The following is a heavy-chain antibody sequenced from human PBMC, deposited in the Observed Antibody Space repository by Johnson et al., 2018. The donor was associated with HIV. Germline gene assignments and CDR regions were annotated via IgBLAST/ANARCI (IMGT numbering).Heavy chain of an antibody. CDR3: ARGHSDLVTASDI. D-gene: IGHD2-21*02. CDR2: ISGSGGST. V-gene: IGHV3-23*04. CDR1: GFTFSSYA. Sequence: EVQLVESGGGVVQPGGSLRLSCAASGFTFSSYAMSWVRQAPGKGLEWVSAISGSGGSTYYADSVKGRFTITRDNSKNTLYLQMNSLRADDTAVYHCARGHSDLVTASDIWGHGTMVTVSS. J-gene: IGHJ3*02.